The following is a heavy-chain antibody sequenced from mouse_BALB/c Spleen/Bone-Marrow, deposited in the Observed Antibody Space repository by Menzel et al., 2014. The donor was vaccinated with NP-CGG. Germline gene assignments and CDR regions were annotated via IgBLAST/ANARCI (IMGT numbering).Heavy chain of an antibody. CDR2: ISSGGHDT. CDR1: GFSFSSYP. D-gene: IGHD2-4*01. Sequence: EVKLVESGGGLVKPGGSLKLSCAASGFSFSSYPMSWVRQTPEKRLEWVATISSGGHDTYYPDSVKGRFTISRDNAKNTLYLQMSSLKSEDTAMYYCSKDGGYDYSYYFDYWGQGTTLTVSS. J-gene: IGHJ2*01. CDR3: SKDGGYDYSYYFDY. V-gene: IGHV5-6-4*01.